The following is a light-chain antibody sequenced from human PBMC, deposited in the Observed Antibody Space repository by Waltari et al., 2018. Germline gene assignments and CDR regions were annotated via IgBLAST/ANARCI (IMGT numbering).Light chain of an antibody. CDR2: SND. V-gene: IGLV1-44*01. CDR3: ESWDDSLDGPWV. Sequence: QSVMTQPPSVSGTPGQRVTISFSGSTSNTGKNIVNWYQQLPGAAPKLLIHSNDQRPSDVPDRFSGSKSGTSASLAISGLQSDDEADYYCESWDDSLDGPWVFGGGTKLTVL. CDR1: TSNTGKNI. J-gene: IGLJ3*02.